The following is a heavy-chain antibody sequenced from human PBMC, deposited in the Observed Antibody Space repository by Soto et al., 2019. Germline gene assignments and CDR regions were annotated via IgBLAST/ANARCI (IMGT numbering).Heavy chain of an antibody. Sequence: QVQLVQSGAEVKKPGASVKVSCKTSDYTFTSYGISLVRQAPGQGLEWMGWINPYNGNTNYAQKFQGRVTMTTDTSTSTAYMELRSLRSDDTAVYYCTRDKYYYDSSMYFPSFDYWGQGTLVTVSS. V-gene: IGHV1-18*01. D-gene: IGHD3-22*01. CDR1: DYTFTSYG. CDR2: INPYNGNT. J-gene: IGHJ4*02. CDR3: TRDKYYYDSSMYFPSFDY.